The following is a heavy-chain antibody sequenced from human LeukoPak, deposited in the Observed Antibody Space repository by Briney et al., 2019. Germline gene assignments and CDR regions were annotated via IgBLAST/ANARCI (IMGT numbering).Heavy chain of an antibody. V-gene: IGHV1-8*01. CDR3: ARDIVVVVAATNDAFDI. CDR2: MNPNSGKA. CDR1: GYTFTTYD. D-gene: IGHD2-15*01. Sequence: GASVKVSCKASGYTFTTYDIHWVRQATGQGLEWMGWMNPNSGKAGSAQKFQGRVTMTRNTAINTAYMELSSLRSDDTAVYYCARDIVVVVAATNDAFDIWGQGTMVTVSS. J-gene: IGHJ3*02.